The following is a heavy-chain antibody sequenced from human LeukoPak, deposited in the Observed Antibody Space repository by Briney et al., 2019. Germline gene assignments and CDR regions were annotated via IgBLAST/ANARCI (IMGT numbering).Heavy chain of an antibody. CDR1: GFTFNNYG. CDR2: LSGSGGST. Sequence: GGSLRLSCAASGFTFNNYGMSWVRQAPGKGLEWVSSLSGSGGSTYCADSVKGRFTISRDNSKNTLYLQMNSLRAEDTAVYYCAKSSYYDSSGYYREYYFDYWSQGTLVTVSS. J-gene: IGHJ4*02. CDR3: AKSSYYDSSGYYREYYFDY. D-gene: IGHD3-22*01. V-gene: IGHV3-23*01.